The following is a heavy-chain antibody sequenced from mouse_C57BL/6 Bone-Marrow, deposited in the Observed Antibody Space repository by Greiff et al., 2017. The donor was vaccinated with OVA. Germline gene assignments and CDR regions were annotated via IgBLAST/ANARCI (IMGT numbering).Heavy chain of an antibody. D-gene: IGHD1-1*01. Sequence: VQLQQSGPELVKPGASVTISCKASGYTFTDYYMNWVKQSHGKSLEWIGDINPNNGGTSYNQKFKGKATLTVDKSSSTAYMELRSLTSEDSAVYYCARKPYYYGSSYYWYFDVWGTGTTVTVSS. V-gene: IGHV1-26*01. CDR3: ARKPYYYGSSYYWYFDV. CDR1: GYTFTDYY. J-gene: IGHJ1*03. CDR2: INPNNGGT.